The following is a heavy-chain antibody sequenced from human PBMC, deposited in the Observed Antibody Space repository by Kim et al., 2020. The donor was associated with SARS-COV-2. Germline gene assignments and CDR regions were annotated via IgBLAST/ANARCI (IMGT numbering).Heavy chain of an antibody. J-gene: IGHJ3*02. CDR3: ARGGRAASGRGAFDI. V-gene: IGHV5-51*01. Sequence: PPFQGQVTISADKSINTAYLQWSSLRASDTAMYYCARGGRAASGRGAFDIWGQGTMVTVSS. D-gene: IGHD6-13*01.